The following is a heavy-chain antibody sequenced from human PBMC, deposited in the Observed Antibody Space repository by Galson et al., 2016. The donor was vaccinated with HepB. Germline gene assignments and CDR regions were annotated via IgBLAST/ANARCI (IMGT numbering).Heavy chain of an antibody. Sequence: SVKVSCKASGYMFTAYYLHWVRRAPGQGLEWMGRINPDTGGTNFAEKFQGRVTLTRDRSINTAYMELRSLESDDAALYFCVRDLPRSSGRADYWGQGTLVTVSS. J-gene: IGHJ4*02. CDR1: GYMFTAYY. V-gene: IGHV1-2*06. CDR2: INPDTGGT. D-gene: IGHD7-27*01. CDR3: VRDLPRSSGRADY.